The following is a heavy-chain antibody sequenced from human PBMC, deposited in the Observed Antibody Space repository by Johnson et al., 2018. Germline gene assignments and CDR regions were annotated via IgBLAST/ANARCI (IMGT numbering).Heavy chain of an antibody. CDR2: ISYDGSNK. J-gene: IGHJ3*02. D-gene: IGHD3-22*01. V-gene: IGHV3-30*03. CDR3: ARDRIVVVSDAFEI. CDR1: GFTFSSYG. Sequence: QVQLVQSGGGVVQPGRSLRLSCAASGFTFSSYGMHWVRQAPGKGLEWVAVISYDGSNKYYKDSVKGRFTISRDNSKNTLYLQMNSLRAEDTAVYYCARDRIVVVSDAFEIWGQGTMVTVSS.